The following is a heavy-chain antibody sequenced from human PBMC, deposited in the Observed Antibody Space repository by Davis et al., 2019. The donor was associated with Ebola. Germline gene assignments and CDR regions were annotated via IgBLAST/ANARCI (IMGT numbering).Heavy chain of an antibody. V-gene: IGHV3-21*04. J-gene: IGHJ3*02. CDR2: ITGSGLYI. Sequence: GESLKISCAASGFFFNDSTFHWVRQAPGKGLEWVASITGSGLYIQSADSMKGRFTISRDNSKNTVSLEMRGLRVDDSAIYYCAARQLRGEDDAFDIWGQGTTVTVSS. CDR1: GFFFNDST. D-gene: IGHD3-16*01. CDR3: AARQLRGEDDAFDI.